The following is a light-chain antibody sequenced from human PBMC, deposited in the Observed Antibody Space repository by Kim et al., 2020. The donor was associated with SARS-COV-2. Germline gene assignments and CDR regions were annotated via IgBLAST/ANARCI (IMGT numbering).Light chain of an antibody. CDR1: QSISVN. CDR3: QQSYSTPLT. J-gene: IGKJ4*01. V-gene: IGKV1-39*01. CDR2: AAS. Sequence: DIQMTQSPSSLSASVGDRITITCRASQSISVNLNWYQQKPGKAPKFLIYAASNLQSGVTSRFSGSGSGTDFTLTISSLQPEDFATYYCQQSYSTPLTFGGGTKVDIK.